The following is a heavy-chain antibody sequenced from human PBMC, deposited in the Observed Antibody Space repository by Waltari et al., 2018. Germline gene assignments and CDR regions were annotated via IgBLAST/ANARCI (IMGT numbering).Heavy chain of an antibody. CDR2: IYYSGST. CDR3: ARERELRFPDY. J-gene: IGHJ4*02. Sequence: QLQLQESGPGLVKPSETLSLTCTVPGGSISSSSYYWGWIRQPPGKGREWIGSIYYSGSTYYNPSLKSRVTISVDTSKNQFSLKLSSVTAADTAVYYCARERELRFPDYWGQGTLVTVSS. V-gene: IGHV4-39*07. D-gene: IGHD1-7*01. CDR1: GGSISSSSYY.